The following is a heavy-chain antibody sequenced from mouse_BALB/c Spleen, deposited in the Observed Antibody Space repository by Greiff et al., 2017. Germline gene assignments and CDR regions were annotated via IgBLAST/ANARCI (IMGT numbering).Heavy chain of an antibody. CDR3: ARWVLRYYYAMDY. CDR2: ISYSGST. Sequence: VQLKQSGPGLVKPSQSLSLTCTVTGYSITSDYAWNWIRQFPGNKLEWMGYISYSGSTSYNPSLKSRISITRDTSKNQFFLQLNSVTTEDTATYYCARWVLRYYYAMDYWGQGTSVTVSS. J-gene: IGHJ4*01. CDR1: GYSITSDYA. D-gene: IGHD1-1*01. V-gene: IGHV3-2*02.